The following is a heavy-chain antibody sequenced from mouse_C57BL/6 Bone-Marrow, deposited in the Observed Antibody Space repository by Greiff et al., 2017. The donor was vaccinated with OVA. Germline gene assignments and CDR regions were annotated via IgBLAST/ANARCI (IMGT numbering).Heavy chain of an antibody. Sequence: QVQLQQPGAELVMPGASVKLSCKASGYTFTSYWMHWVKQRPGQGLEWIGEIDPSDSYTNYNQKFKGKSTLTVDKSSSTAYMQLGSLTSEDSAVYYCARSVDFDVWGTGTTVTVSS. D-gene: IGHD1-3*01. CDR1: GYTFTSYW. J-gene: IGHJ1*03. V-gene: IGHV1-69*01. CDR2: IDPSDSYT. CDR3: ARSVDFDV.